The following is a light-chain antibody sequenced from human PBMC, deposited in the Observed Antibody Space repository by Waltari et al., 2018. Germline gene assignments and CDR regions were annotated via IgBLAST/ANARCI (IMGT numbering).Light chain of an antibody. CDR2: VDSGGSY. Sequence: QLVLTQSPSASASLGASVTLTCTLSSGHSTDAIAWHQHQPDKGPRYLMKVDSGGSYTKGDGISDRFSGSSSGTERYLTISSLQSDDEADYYCQTWVTGIRVIFGGGTKLTVL. V-gene: IGLV4-69*01. J-gene: IGLJ2*01. CDR3: QTWVTGIRVI. CDR1: SGHSTDA.